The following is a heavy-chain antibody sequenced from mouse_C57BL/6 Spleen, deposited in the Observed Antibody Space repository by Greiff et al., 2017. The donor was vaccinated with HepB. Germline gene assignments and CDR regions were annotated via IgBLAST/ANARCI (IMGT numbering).Heavy chain of an antibody. J-gene: IGHJ2*01. CDR1: GYTFTSYW. CDR2: IDPSDSYT. CDR3: ARWCALNYFDY. Sequence: QVQLQQPGAELVMPGASVKLSCKASGYTFTSYWMHWVKQRPGQGLEWIGEIDPSDSYTNYNHKFKGKSTLTVDKSSSTAYMQLSSLTSEDSAVYYCARWCALNYFDYWGQGTTLTVSS. V-gene: IGHV1-69*01. D-gene: IGHD1-1*02.